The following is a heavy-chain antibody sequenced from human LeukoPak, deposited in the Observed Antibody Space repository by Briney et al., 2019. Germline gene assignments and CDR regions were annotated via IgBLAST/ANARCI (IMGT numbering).Heavy chain of an antibody. Sequence: PSETLSLTCTVSGGSISSYYWSWIRQPPGKGLEWIGYIYYSGSTNYNPSLKSRVTISVDTSKNQFSLKLSSVTAADTAVYYCARFYWELDRTFDYWGQGTLVTVSS. CDR3: ARFYWELDRTFDY. D-gene: IGHD3-10*01. CDR1: GGSISSYY. J-gene: IGHJ4*02. CDR2: IYYSGST. V-gene: IGHV4-59*12.